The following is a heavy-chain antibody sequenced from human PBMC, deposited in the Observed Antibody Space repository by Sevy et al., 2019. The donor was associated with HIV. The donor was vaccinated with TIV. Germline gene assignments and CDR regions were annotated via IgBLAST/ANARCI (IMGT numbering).Heavy chain of an antibody. J-gene: IGHJ3*02. CDR1: GFTLSSFW. D-gene: IGHD3-22*01. CDR2: IKEDGSDK. CDR3: ARDKNHYDRSVYYDAFDI. V-gene: IGHV3-7*03. Sequence: GGSLRLSCAASGFTLSSFWMTCVRQAPGKVLEWVANIKEDGSDKNYLDSVKGRFTISRDNAKNSLYLQMNSLRAEDTAVYYCARDKNHYDRSVYYDAFDIWGQGTMVTVSS.